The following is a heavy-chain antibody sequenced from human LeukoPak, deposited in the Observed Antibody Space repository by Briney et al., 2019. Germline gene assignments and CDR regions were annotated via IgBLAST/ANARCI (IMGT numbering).Heavy chain of an antibody. CDR1: GFTFSSYS. V-gene: IGHV3-21*01. CDR3: ARVNFEIAAPH. CDR2: ISSSSSCI. D-gene: IGHD6-13*01. J-gene: IGHJ4*02. Sequence: GGSLRLSCAASGFTFSSYSMNWVRQAPGKGLEWVSSISSSSSCIYYADSVKGRFTISRDNAKNSLYLQMNSLRAEDTAVYYCARVNFEIAAPHWGQGTLVTVSS.